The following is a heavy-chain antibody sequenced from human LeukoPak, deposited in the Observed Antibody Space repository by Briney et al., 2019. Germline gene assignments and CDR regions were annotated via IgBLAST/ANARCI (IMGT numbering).Heavy chain of an antibody. D-gene: IGHD3-9*01. CDR3: AKVGIRYWFDP. V-gene: IGHV4-34*01. Sequence: ETLSLTCAVYGVSLSGYYWSWIRQPPGKGREWIREINHSGSTNSKPSLKSRVTISVDTYKNQFSLKLSSVTAADTAVFYCAKVGIRYWFDPWGQGTLVTVSS. CDR2: INHSGST. J-gene: IGHJ5*02. CDR1: GVSLSGYY.